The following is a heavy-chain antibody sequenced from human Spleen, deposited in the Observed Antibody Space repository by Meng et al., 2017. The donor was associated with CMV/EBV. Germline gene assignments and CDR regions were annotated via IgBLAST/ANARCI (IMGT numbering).Heavy chain of an antibody. V-gene: IGHV3-30*19. Sequence: GESLKISCAASRFTFSSYGMHWVRQAPGKGLEWVAVISYDGSNKYYADSVKGRFTISRDNSKNTLYLQMNSLRAEDTAVYYCGKIDYWGQGTLVTVSS. CDR1: RFTFSSYG. CDR3: GKIDY. J-gene: IGHJ4*02. CDR2: ISYDGSNK.